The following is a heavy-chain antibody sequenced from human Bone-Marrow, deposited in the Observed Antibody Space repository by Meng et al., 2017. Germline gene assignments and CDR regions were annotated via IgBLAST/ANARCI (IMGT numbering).Heavy chain of an antibody. CDR1: GFTFSNAW. CDR3: ASSGYQQDY. J-gene: IGHJ4*02. Sequence: SLKISCAASGFTFSNAWMTWVRQAPGKGLEWVSGISWNSGSIGYADSVKGRFTISRDNAKNSLYLQMNSLRAEDTALYYCASSGYQQDYWGQGTLVTVSS. D-gene: IGHD3-22*01. CDR2: ISWNSGSI. V-gene: IGHV3-9*01.